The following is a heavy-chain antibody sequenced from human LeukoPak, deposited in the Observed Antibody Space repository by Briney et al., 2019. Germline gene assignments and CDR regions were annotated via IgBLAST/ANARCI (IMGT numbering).Heavy chain of an antibody. Sequence: GGSLRLSCAASGFTVSSNYMSWVRQAPGKGPEWVSVIYSGGSTYYADSVKGRFTISRDNSKNTLYLQMNSLRAEDTAVYYCARGGTNSGYDHFYYYYGMDVWGQGTTVTVSS. CDR3: ARGGTNSGYDHFYYYYGMDV. CDR1: GFTVSSNY. V-gene: IGHV3-53*01. J-gene: IGHJ6*02. D-gene: IGHD5-12*01. CDR2: IYSGGST.